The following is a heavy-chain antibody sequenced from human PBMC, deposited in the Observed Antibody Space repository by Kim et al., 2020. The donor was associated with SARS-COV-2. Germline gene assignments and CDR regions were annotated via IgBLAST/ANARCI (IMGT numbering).Heavy chain of an antibody. CDR3: ARVFYDSSGGD. Sequence: TSYNPSLKSRVTISVDTSKNQFSLKLSSVTAADTAVYYCARVFYDSSGGDWGQGTLVTVSS. V-gene: IGHV4-34*01. CDR2: T. J-gene: IGHJ4*02. D-gene: IGHD3-22*01.